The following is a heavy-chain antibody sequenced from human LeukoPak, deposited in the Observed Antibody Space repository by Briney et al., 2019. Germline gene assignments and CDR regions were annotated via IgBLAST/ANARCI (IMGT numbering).Heavy chain of an antibody. CDR2: IEHDGSYK. CDR1: GFTFSSYG. Sequence: PGGSLRLSCAASGFTFSSYGMHWVRQAPGKGLEWVTFIEHDGSYKYYADSVKGRFTLSRDDSENTLYLQMHSQRAEDTAVYYCAKDTYGLARVTMVGGDYWGQGTLVTVSS. V-gene: IGHV3-30*02. J-gene: IGHJ4*02. CDR3: AKDTYGLARVTMVGGDY. D-gene: IGHD3-10*02.